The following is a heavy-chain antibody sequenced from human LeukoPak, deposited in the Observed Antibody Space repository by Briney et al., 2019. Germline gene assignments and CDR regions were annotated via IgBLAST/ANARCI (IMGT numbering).Heavy chain of an antibody. D-gene: IGHD1-26*01. CDR2: IRSKAYGGTT. CDR3: TVIHTTLN. CDR1: GFTFGDYA. V-gene: IGHV3-49*04. Sequence: PGGSLRLSCTASGFTFGDYAMSWVRQAPGKGLEWVGFIRSKAYGGTTEYAASVKGRFTISRDDSRSIAYLQMNSLKTEDAAVYYCTVIHTTLNWGQGTLVTVSS. J-gene: IGHJ4*02.